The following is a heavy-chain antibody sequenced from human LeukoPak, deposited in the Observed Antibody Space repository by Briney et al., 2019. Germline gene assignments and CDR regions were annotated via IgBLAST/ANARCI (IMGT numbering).Heavy chain of an antibody. CDR1: GGSVISSSDL. Sequence: PSETLSLTCTVSGGSVISSSDLWVWIRQPPGKGLEWIGAIYYSGSTYYDPSLKSRINISIDTSKNQFFLRVTSVTAADTAVYYCARYYGSGSKTVRAIDYWGQGTLVIVSS. CDR3: ARYYGSGSKTVRAIDY. V-gene: IGHV4-39*01. CDR2: IYYSGST. J-gene: IGHJ4*02. D-gene: IGHD3-10*01.